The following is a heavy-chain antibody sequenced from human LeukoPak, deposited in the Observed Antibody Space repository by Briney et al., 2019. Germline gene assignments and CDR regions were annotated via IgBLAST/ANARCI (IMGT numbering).Heavy chain of an antibody. CDR1: GGSISSYY. J-gene: IGHJ4*02. V-gene: IGHV4-4*07. CDR3: AREGGCNSPLDY. CDR2: IYTSGST. D-gene: IGHD4-23*01. Sequence: SETLSLTCTVSGGSISSYYWSWIRQPAGKGLEWIGRIYTSGSTKYNPSLKSRVTMSVDTSKNQFPLKLSSVTAADTAVYYCAREGGCNSPLDYWGQGTLVTVSS.